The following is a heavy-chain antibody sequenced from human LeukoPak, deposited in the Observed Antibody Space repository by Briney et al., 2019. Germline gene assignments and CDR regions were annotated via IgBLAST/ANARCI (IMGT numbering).Heavy chain of an antibody. V-gene: IGHV3-30-3*01. Sequence: GGSLRLSCAASGFTFSSYAMHWVRQAPGKGLEWVAVISYDGSNKYYADSVKGRFTISRVNSKNTLYLQMNSLRAEDTAVYYCASRSSSFDYWGQGTLVTVSS. CDR1: GFTFSSYA. CDR3: ASRSSSFDY. CDR2: ISYDGSNK. J-gene: IGHJ4*02. D-gene: IGHD6-13*01.